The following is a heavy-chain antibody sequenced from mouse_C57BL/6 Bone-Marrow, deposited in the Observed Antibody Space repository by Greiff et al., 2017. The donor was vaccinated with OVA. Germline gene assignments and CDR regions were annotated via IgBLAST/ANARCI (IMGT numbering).Heavy chain of an antibody. J-gene: IGHJ3*01. CDR2: INTSSGYT. CDR1: GYTFTSYT. Sequence: VQLQQSGAELARPGASVKMSCKASGYTFTSYTMHWVKQRPGQGLEWIGYINTSSGYTKYNQKFKDKATLTADKSSSTAYMQLSSLTSEDSAVYYCAFYGYDEGFAYWGQGTLVTVSA. V-gene: IGHV1-4*01. CDR3: AFYGYDEGFAY. D-gene: IGHD2-2*01.